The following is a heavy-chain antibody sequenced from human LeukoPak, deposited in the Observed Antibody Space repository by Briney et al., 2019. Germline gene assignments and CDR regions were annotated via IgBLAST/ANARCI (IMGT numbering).Heavy chain of an antibody. CDR3: ARIDRGTAYYGSGSYSRKTVFDY. CDR1: GGSISSYY. J-gene: IGHJ4*02. D-gene: IGHD3-10*01. CDR2: IYYSGST. V-gene: IGHV4-59*01. Sequence: SQTLSLTCTVSGGSISSYYWSWIRQPPGKGLEWIGYIYYSGSTNYNPSLKSRVTISVDTSKNQFSLKLSSVTAADTAVYYCARIDRGTAYYGSGSYSRKTVFDYWGQGTLVTVSS.